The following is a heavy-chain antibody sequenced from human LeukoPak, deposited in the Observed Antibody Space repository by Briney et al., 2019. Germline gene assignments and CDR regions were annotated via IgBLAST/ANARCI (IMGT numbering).Heavy chain of an antibody. D-gene: IGHD6-13*01. CDR2: IYSGGST. Sequence: AGGSLRLSCAASGFTVSSNYMSWVRQAPGKGLEWVSVIYSGGSTYYADSVKGRFTISRHNSKNTLYLQMNSLRAEDTAVYYCARVIRAAPGKGYFDYWGQGTLVTVSS. V-gene: IGHV3-53*04. CDR1: GFTVSSNY. CDR3: ARVIRAAPGKGYFDY. J-gene: IGHJ4*02.